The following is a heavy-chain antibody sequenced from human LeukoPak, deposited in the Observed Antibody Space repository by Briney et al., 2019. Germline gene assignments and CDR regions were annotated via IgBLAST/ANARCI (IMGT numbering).Heavy chain of an antibody. Sequence: TGGSLRLSCAASGFTFSSYAMSWVRQAPGKGLEWVSAISGSGSSTYYADSVKGRFTISRDNSKNTLYLQMNSLRAEDTAVYYCDVTQFFCGENRACSNWFDPWGQGTLVTVSS. D-gene: IGHD1-14*01. V-gene: IGHV3-23*01. CDR3: DVTQFFCGENRACSNWFDP. CDR2: ISGSGSST. CDR1: GFTFSSYA. J-gene: IGHJ5*02.